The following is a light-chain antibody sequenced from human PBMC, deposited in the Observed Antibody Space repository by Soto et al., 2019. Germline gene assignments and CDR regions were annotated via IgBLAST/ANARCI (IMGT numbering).Light chain of an antibody. V-gene: IGKV3-15*01. CDR2: GAS. CDR1: QSVSSN. J-gene: IGKJ1*01. Sequence: EIVMTQSPATLSVSPGERATLSCRASQSVSSNLAWYQKKPGQAPRLLIYGASTRATGIPARFSGGGSETDFNLTISRLETEDFAVYYCQHRMNWTLTFGQGTKLDIK. CDR3: QHRMNWTLT.